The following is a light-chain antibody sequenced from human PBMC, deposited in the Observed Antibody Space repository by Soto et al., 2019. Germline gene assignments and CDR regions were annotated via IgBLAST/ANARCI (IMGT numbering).Light chain of an antibody. J-gene: IGKJ4*01. CDR1: QTIMTY. Sequence: EILMTGSPSSLYASVGDEVTITCRASQTIMTYLNWYQLKPGKPPRLLIYAASSLQSGVPSRFSGSGSGTDFTLTISSLQPEDFATYYCQQLESYPSTFGGGTKVDI. CDR2: AAS. CDR3: QQLESYPST. V-gene: IGKV1-39*01.